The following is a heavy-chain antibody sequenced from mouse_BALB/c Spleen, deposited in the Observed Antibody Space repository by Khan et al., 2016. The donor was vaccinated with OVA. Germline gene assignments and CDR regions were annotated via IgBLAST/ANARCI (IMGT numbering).Heavy chain of an antibody. CDR1: GYSFTLYY. CDR2: VNPNTGGS. D-gene: IGHD2-14*01. J-gene: IGHJ3*01. CDR3: ARGYDFFDY. V-gene: IGHV1-34*01. Sequence: IQLVQSGPDLVKPGASVKISCKASGYSFTLYYMPWVKQSHGKGLEWIGCVNPNTGGSDYTQDFKGKAILTVDKSPSTAYMELHSLTTEDSAVFCSARGYDFFDYWGQGTMLTVSA.